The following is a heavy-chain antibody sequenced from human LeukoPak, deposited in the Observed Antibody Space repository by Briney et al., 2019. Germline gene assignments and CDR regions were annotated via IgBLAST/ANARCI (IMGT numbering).Heavy chain of an antibody. J-gene: IGHJ4*02. Sequence: GASVKVSCKASGYTFTDYDIRWVRQAPGQGLEWMGWINPNSGGTNYAQKFQGRVTMTRDTSISTAFMELSRLRSDDTPLYYCARAVMYCSSTSCPTYYFDYWGQGTLGTVSA. V-gene: IGHV1-2*02. D-gene: IGHD2-2*01. CDR3: ARAVMYCSSTSCPTYYFDY. CDR2: INPNSGGT. CDR1: GYTFTDYD.